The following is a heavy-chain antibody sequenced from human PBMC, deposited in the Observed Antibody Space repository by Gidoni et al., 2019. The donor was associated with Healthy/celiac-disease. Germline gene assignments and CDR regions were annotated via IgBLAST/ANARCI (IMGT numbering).Heavy chain of an antibody. CDR3: ARELLPNDYYDNTPSTFDY. CDR1: GYTFTSYY. J-gene: IGHJ4*02. D-gene: IGHD3-22*01. Sequence: QVQLVQSGAEVKKPGASVKVSCKASGYTFTSYYMPWVRQAPGHGLEWMGRINPSGGSTSYAQKFQGRVTMTRDTSTSTVYMELSSLRSEDTAVYYCARELLPNDYYDNTPSTFDYWGQGTLVTVSS. V-gene: IGHV1-46*01. CDR2: INPSGGST.